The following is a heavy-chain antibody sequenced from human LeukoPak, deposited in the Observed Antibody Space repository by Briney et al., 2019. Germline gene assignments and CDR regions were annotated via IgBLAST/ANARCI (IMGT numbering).Heavy chain of an antibody. CDR2: INWNGGST. Sequence: GGPLRLSCAASGFTVSSDYMTWVRQAPGKGLEWVSGINWNGGSTDYVDSVKGRFTISRDNAKNSLYLQMNSLRAEDTALYYCNGYCSSASCYSDMDVWGQGTTVIVSS. J-gene: IGHJ6*02. V-gene: IGHV3-20*04. D-gene: IGHD2-2*02. CDR1: GFTVSSDY. CDR3: NGYCSSASCYSDMDV.